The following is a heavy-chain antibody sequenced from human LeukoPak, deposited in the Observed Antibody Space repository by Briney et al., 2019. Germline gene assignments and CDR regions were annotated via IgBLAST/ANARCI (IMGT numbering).Heavy chain of an antibody. V-gene: IGHV1-8*01. Sequence: ASVKVSCKASGYTFTSYDTNWVRQATGQGLEWMGWMNPNSGNTGYAQKFQGRVTMTRNTSISTAYMELSSLRSEDTAVYYCAIDPTHSSGWSDDYWGQGTLVTVSS. J-gene: IGHJ4*02. CDR3: AIDPTHSSGWSDDY. CDR2: MNPNSGNT. CDR1: GYTFTSYD. D-gene: IGHD6-19*01.